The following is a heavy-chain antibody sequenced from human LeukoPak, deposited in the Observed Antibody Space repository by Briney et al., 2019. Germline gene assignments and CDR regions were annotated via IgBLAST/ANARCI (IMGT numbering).Heavy chain of an antibody. Sequence: ASVKVSCKASGGTFISYAISWVRQAPGQGLEWMGRIIPIFGTANYAQKFQGRVTITTDESTSTAYMELSSLRSEDTAVYYCARSRYDFWSGYSSGDAFDIWGQGTMVTVSS. D-gene: IGHD3-3*01. V-gene: IGHV1-69*05. CDR3: ARSRYDFWSGYSSGDAFDI. CDR2: IIPIFGTA. CDR1: GGTFISYA. J-gene: IGHJ3*02.